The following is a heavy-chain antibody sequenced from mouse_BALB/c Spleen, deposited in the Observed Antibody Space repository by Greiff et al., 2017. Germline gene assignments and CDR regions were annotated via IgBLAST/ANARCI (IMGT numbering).Heavy chain of an antibody. Sequence: DVQLVESGGGLVQPGGSRKLSCAASGFTFSSFGMHWVRQAPEKGLEWVAYISSGSSTIYYADTVKGRFTISRDNPKNTLFLQMTSLRSEDTAMYYCAREDASYFDYWGQGTTLTVSS. CDR1: GFTFSSFG. CDR2: ISSGSSTI. D-gene: IGHD6-1*01. V-gene: IGHV5-17*02. J-gene: IGHJ2*01. CDR3: AREDASYFDY.